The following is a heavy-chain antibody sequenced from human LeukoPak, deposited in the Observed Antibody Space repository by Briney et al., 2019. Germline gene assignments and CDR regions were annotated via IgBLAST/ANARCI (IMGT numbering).Heavy chain of an antibody. J-gene: IGHJ4*02. CDR2: IIPIFGTA. CDR1: GGTFSSYA. D-gene: IGHD6-19*01. CDR3: ARSEQWLVIHLDY. Sequence: GASVKVSCKASGGTFSSYAISWVRQAPGQGLEWMGGIIPIFGTANYAQKFQGRVTITADESTSTAYMELSGLRSEDTAVYYCARSEQWLVIHLDYWGQGTLVTVSS. V-gene: IGHV1-69*13.